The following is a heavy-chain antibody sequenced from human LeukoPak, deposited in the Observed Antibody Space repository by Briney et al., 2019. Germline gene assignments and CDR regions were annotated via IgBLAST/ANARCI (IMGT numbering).Heavy chain of an antibody. D-gene: IGHD2-21*02. V-gene: IGHV4-59*01. CDR1: GRSNRSYY. CDR3: ARDRGVVTATRWFDP. CDR2: NYYSGNT. J-gene: IGHJ5*02. Sequence: SDTLSLTCTVSGRSNRSYYWRWLRQPPGKGLEGLGYNYYSGNTNYNTSLKSRVTISVATSKNQFSLKLSSVTAVDTAVYYCARDRGVVTATRWFDPWGQGTLVTVSS.